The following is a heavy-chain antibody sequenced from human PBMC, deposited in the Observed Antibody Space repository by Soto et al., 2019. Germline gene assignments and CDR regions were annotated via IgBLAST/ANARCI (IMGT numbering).Heavy chain of an antibody. CDR1: GGSISSYH. CDR2: IYTSGST. V-gene: IGHV4-4*07. Sequence: KPSETLSLTCTVSGGSISSYHWSWIWQPAGKGLEWIGRIYTSGSTNYNPSLKSRVTMSVDTSKNQFSLKLSSVTAADTAVYYCARVNIAAAATTVDYWGQGTLVTVSS. J-gene: IGHJ4*02. CDR3: ARVNIAAAATTVDY. D-gene: IGHD6-13*01.